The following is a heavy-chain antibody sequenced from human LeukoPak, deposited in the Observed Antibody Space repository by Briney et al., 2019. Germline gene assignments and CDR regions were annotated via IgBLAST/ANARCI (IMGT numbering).Heavy chain of an antibody. CDR3: ARTIAARRDYFDS. J-gene: IGHJ4*02. CDR2: IYYSGST. Sequence: SETLSLTCAVSGYSISSSYYWGWIRQPPGKGLEWIGTIYYSGSTYYTPSLKSRLTISVDTSKNQFSLKLSSVTAADTAVYYCARTIAARRDYFDSWGQGNLVTVSS. D-gene: IGHD6-6*01. V-gene: IGHV4-38-2*01. CDR1: GYSISSSYY.